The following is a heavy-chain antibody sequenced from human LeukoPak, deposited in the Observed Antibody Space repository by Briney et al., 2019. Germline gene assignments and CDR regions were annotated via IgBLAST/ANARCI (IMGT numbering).Heavy chain of an antibody. CDR3: AALHLGYCSSSCYADY. CDR1: GFTFSNYA. D-gene: IGHD2-2*01. Sequence: GGSLRLSCAASGFTFSNYAMHWVRQAPGKGLEWVAVISYDGTNKYYADSVKGRFTISRDNSKNTVYLQMNSLRAEDTAVYYCAALHLGYCSSSCYADYWGQEPLVTVSS. V-gene: IGHV3-30*04. CDR2: ISYDGTNK. J-gene: IGHJ4*02.